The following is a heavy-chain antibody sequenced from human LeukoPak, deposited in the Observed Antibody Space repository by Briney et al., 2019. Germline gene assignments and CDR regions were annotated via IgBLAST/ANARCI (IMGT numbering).Heavy chain of an antibody. D-gene: IGHD3-10*01. J-gene: IGHJ4*02. Sequence: ASVKVSCKASGYTFTGYYMHWVRQAPGQGLEWMGWFNPNSGGTNYAQTFQGRVTMTRDTSISTAYMELSRLRSDDTAVYYCARSWFGELSFDYWGQGTLVTVSS. CDR3: ARSWFGELSFDY. V-gene: IGHV1-2*02. CDR1: GYTFTGYY. CDR2: FNPNSGGT.